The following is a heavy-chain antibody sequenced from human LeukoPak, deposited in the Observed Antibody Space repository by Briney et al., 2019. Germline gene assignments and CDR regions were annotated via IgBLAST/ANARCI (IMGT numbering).Heavy chain of an antibody. CDR2: IIPMIGIT. V-gene: IGHV1-46*01. Sequence: ASVKVSCKASGYTFTSYYMHWVRQAPGQGLEWMGSIIPMIGITNYAQSFQGRVTITADKTTNTAYMELSSLRAEDTAVYYCARLPDYLVDSVIGYWGQGTLITVSS. D-gene: IGHD3-22*01. CDR3: ARLPDYLVDSVIGY. J-gene: IGHJ1*01. CDR1: GYTFTSYY.